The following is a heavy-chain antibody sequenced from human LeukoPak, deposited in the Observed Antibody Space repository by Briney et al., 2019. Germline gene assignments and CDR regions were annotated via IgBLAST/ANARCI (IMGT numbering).Heavy chain of an antibody. J-gene: IGHJ4*02. CDR3: AKGGYTYGDY. CDR1: GFTFSSYA. Sequence: GGSLRLSCAASGFTFSSYAMSWVRQAPEKGLEWVSAISDNGGGTYYADSVKGRFTIPRDNSKNTLYLQMNNLRAEDTAVYYCAKGGYTYGDYWGQGTLVTVSS. V-gene: IGHV3-23*01. CDR2: ISDNGGGT. D-gene: IGHD5-18*01.